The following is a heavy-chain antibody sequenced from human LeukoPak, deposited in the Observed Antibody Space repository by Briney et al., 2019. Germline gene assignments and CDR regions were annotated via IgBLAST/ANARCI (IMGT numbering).Heavy chain of an antibody. CDR1: AFTLSSYA. Sequence: GGSLRLSCAASAFTLSSYAMSWVRQAPGKGLEWVSAISASGGGTYYADSVKGRFTISRDNSKNTLYLQMNSLRAEDTAVYYCAPLAATTDYCGQGTLVTVSS. V-gene: IGHV3-23*01. CDR3: APLAATTDY. D-gene: IGHD5-12*01. J-gene: IGHJ4*02. CDR2: ISASGGGT.